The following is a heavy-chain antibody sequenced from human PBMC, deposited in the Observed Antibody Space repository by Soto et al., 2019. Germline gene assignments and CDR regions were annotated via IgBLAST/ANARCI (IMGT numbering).Heavy chain of an antibody. V-gene: IGHV3-48*02. J-gene: IGHJ6*02. Sequence: GGSLRLSSAASGFTFRSYTMNWVRQAPGKGLEWVSYITSSSSTIYYADSVKGRFTISRDNAKNSLYLQMNSLRDEDTAVYYCARTLAAAAYYYYGMDVWGQGTTVTVSS. CDR3: ARTLAAAAYYYYGMDV. D-gene: IGHD6-13*01. CDR1: GFTFRSYT. CDR2: ITSSSSTI.